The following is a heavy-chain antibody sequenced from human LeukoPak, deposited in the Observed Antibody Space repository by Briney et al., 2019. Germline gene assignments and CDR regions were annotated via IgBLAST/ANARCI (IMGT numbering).Heavy chain of an antibody. J-gene: IGHJ4*02. CDR1: GFTFSTYW. V-gene: IGHV3-7*03. D-gene: IGHD6-13*01. CDR3: AKVRYSSSWYSAFDY. Sequence: PGGSLRLSCAASGFTFSTYWMSWVRQAPGKGLEWVGNINQDGSDIYYADSVKGRFTISRDNSKNSLYLQMNSLRTEDTALYYCAKVRYSSSWYSAFDYWGQGTLVTVSS. CDR2: INQDGSDI.